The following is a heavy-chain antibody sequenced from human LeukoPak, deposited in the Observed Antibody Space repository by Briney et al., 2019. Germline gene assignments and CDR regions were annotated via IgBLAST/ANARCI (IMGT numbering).Heavy chain of an antibody. D-gene: IGHD3-3*01. V-gene: IGHV1-18*04. CDR3: ARVSRDFWITEGDY. J-gene: IGHJ4*02. CDR1: GYTFTAYY. Sequence: ASVKVSCKAPGYTFTAYYIHWVRQAPGQGLEWMGWISAYNGNTNYAQKLQGRVTMTTDTSTSTAYMELRSLRSDDTAVYYCARVSRDFWITEGDYWGQGTLVTVSS. CDR2: ISAYNGNT.